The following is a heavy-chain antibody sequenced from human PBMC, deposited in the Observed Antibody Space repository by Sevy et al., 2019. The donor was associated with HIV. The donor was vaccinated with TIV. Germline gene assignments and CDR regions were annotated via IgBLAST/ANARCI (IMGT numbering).Heavy chain of an antibody. D-gene: IGHD2-8*02. V-gene: IGHV4-61*01. Sequence: SETLSLTCTVSGGSVSSSTYYWSWIRQRPGKGLEWNSYIDYSGSTNYNPSLKSRVTISVDTSKNQFSLKLSSVTAADTAVYFCARAGSGRLYYYYYMDVWDKGTTVTVSS. CDR1: GGSVSSSTYY. J-gene: IGHJ6*03. CDR2: IDYSGST. CDR3: ARAGSGRLYYYYYMDV.